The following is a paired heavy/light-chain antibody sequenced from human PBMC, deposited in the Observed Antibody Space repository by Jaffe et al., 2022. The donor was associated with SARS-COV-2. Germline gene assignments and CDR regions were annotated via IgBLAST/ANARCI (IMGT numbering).Heavy chain of an antibody. V-gene: IGHV3-23*04. J-gene: IGHJ3*02. CDR2: IGGRGGTT. CDR3: AKHTGEGYSYDSLGDFDN. Sequence: EVQLEDSGGGLVQPGGSLRLSCAASGFSFYSYAMSWVRQAPGKGLEWVSNIGGRGGTTYYADSVKGRFTVSRDDSMNMVFLQMNSLRPEDTALYYCAKHTGEGYSYDSLGDFDNWGQGTMVTVSS. CDR1: GFSFYSYA. D-gene: IGHD5-18*01.
Light chain of an antibody. CDR2: DVS. V-gene: IGKV3-11*01. J-gene: IGKJ3*01. CDR3: QQRSNWPPSFT. Sequence: EIVLTQSPATLSLSPGEGATLSCRASPSVSRYLAWYQQRPGQAPRLLIYDVSKRATAIPARFSGSGSGTDFTLTISSLEPEDFAVYYCQQRSNWPPSFTFGPGTKVHIK. CDR1: PSVSRY.